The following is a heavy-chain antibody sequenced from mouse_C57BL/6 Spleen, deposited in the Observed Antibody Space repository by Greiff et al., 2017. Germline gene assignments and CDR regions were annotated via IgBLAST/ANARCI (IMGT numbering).Heavy chain of an antibody. D-gene: IGHD1-1*01. CDR1: GYTFTSYW. CDR2: IYPSDSET. V-gene: IGHV1-61*01. Sequence: QVQLQQPGAELVRPGSSVKLSCKASGYTFTSYWMDWVKQRPGQGLEWIGNIYPSDSETHYNQKFKDKATLTVDKSSSTAYMQLSSLTSEDSAVYYCARGPYSYGSDYYAMDYWGQGTSVTVSS. J-gene: IGHJ4*01. CDR3: ARGPYSYGSDYYAMDY.